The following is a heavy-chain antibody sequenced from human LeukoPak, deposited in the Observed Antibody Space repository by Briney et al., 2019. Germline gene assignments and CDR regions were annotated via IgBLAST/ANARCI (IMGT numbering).Heavy chain of an antibody. V-gene: IGHV3-23*01. Sequence: PGGSLRLSCAASGFPFNRHAMSWVRPAPGRGLEWVSAISGSGGNTYYADSVEGRFTISRDNAKNSLYLQMNSLRAEDTAVYYCARGNYYDSSGYYPFDYWGQGTLVTVSS. CDR2: ISGSGGNT. CDR3: ARGNYYDSSGYYPFDY. D-gene: IGHD3-22*01. CDR1: GFPFNRHA. J-gene: IGHJ4*02.